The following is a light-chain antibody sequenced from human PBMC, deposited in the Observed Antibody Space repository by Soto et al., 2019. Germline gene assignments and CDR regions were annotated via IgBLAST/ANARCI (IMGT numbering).Light chain of an antibody. CDR1: QSVYKNF. J-gene: IGKJ4*01. Sequence: EIVLTQSPGTLSLSPGERATLSCRASQSVYKNFLAWYQQKPGQAPRLLIYDASNRATGIPARFSGSGSGTDFTLTISSLEPEDFAVYYCQQRSNWLLTFGGGTKVEIK. V-gene: IGKV3-11*01. CDR3: QQRSNWLLT. CDR2: DAS.